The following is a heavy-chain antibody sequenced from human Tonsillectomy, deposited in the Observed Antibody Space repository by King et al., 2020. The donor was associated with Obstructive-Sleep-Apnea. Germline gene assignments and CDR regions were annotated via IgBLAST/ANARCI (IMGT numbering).Heavy chain of an antibody. CDR2: VSSGSSYI. CDR1: GFTFSSYG. D-gene: IGHD5-12*01. J-gene: IGHJ4*02. Sequence: QLVQSGGGLVKPGGSLRLSCAASGFTFSSYGMNWVHQAPGKGLEWVSSVSSGSSYIHYADSVKGRFTISRDNAKNSLYLQMNSLRAEDTAVYYCARIYSGYDYGIDYWGQGTLVTVSS. V-gene: IGHV3-21*01. CDR3: ARIYSGYDYGIDY.